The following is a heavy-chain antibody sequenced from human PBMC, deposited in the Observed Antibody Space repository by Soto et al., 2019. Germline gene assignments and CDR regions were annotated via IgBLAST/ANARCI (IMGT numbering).Heavy chain of an antibody. Sequence: GESLKISCKGSGYSFTSYWISWVRQMPGKGLEWMGRIDPSDSYTNYSPSFQGHVTISADKSISTAYLQWSSLKASDTAMYYCAKFGRDKIAAGGDVWGQGTTVTVSS. CDR2: IDPSDSYT. CDR3: AKFGRDKIAAGGDV. V-gene: IGHV5-10-1*01. J-gene: IGHJ6*02. CDR1: GYSFTSYW. D-gene: IGHD6-25*01.